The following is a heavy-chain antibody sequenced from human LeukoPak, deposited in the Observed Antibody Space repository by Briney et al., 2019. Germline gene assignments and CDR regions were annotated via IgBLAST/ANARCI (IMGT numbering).Heavy chain of an antibody. V-gene: IGHV3-48*01. Sequence: QTGGSLRLSCAASGFTFSSYSMNWVRQAPGKGLEWVSYISSGSSTIYYADSVKGRFTISRDNAKNSLYLQMNSLRAEDTAVYYCARDIRAPTHIAARRGNAFDIWGQGTMVTVSS. J-gene: IGHJ3*02. CDR1: GFTFSSYS. CDR2: ISSGSSTI. D-gene: IGHD6-6*01. CDR3: ARDIRAPTHIAARRGNAFDI.